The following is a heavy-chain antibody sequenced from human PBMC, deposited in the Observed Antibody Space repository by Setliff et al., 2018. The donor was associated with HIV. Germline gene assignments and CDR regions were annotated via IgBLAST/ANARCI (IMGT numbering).Heavy chain of an antibody. D-gene: IGHD6-6*01. CDR3: ARVPVPPAFDI. V-gene: IGHV4-4*07. CDR2: IYTSGST. CDR1: GGSINSYY. Sequence: SETLSLTCAVSGGSINSYYWSWIRQPAGKGLEWIGHIYTSGSTNYNPSLKSRVTISVDTSKNQFSLKLSSVTAADTAVYYCARVPVPPAFDIWGQGTMVTVSS. J-gene: IGHJ3*02.